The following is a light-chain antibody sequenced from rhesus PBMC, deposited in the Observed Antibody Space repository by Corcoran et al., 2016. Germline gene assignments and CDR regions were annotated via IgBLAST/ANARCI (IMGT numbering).Light chain of an antibody. CDR3: QQPNSNPRP. CDR2: AAA. CDR1: QGISNA. J-gene: IGKJ1*01. V-gene: IGKV1-33*02. Sequence: DIQMTQSPSSLSASVGDRVTITCKASQGISNALAWYQQKPGKGPRFLIFAAATLQNGVPSRFSGSGSGTEFTLPISNLQPEDFATYFCQQPNSNPRPFGQGTKVEVK.